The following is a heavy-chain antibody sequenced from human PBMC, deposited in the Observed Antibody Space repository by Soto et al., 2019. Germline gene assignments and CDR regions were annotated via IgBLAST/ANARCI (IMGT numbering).Heavy chain of an antibody. CDR2: IYATGTT. V-gene: IGHV4-4*07. D-gene: IGHD1-1*01. CDR3: VRDGTKTLRDWFDP. J-gene: IGHJ5*02. CDR1: GASISGYY. Sequence: SETLSLTCTVSGASISGYYWSWIRKSAGKGLEWTGRIYATGTTDYNPSLKSRVMMSVDTSKKQFSLKLRSVTAADTAVYYCVRDGTKTLRDWFDPWGQGISVTVSS.